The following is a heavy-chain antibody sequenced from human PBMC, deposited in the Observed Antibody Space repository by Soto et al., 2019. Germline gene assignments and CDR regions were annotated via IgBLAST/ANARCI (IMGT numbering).Heavy chain of an antibody. Sequence: EVQLLESGGGLVQPGGSLRLSCVVSGFTFGSYAMSWVRQAPEKGPEWVAILGGNGFTTYYADSVKGRFTISRDKSKSTLFLQMNSLRADDTGVYYCAKALRPSLIFFYYMDVWGRGTSVTVSS. J-gene: IGHJ6*03. CDR3: AKALRPSLIFFYYMDV. V-gene: IGHV3-23*01. CDR2: LGGNGFTT. D-gene: IGHD2-2*01. CDR1: GFTFGSYA.